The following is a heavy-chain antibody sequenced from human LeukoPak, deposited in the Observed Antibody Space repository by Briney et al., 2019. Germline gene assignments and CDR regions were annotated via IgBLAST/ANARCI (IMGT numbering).Heavy chain of an antibody. CDR1: GYTFTSYY. Sequence: ASVKVSCKASGYTFTSYYMHWVRQAPGQGLEWMGVINPSGGSTSYAQKFQGRVTMTRDTSTSTVYMELSSLRSEDTAVYYCARGYPGIAAAGTSSDYWGQGTLVTVSS. V-gene: IGHV1-46*01. D-gene: IGHD6-13*01. CDR2: INPSGGST. J-gene: IGHJ4*02. CDR3: ARGYPGIAAAGTSSDY.